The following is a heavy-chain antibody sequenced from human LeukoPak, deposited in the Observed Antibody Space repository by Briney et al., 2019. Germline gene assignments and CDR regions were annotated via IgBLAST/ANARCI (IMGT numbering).Heavy chain of an antibody. CDR1: GFTFSSYG. J-gene: IGHJ6*02. CDR2: ISYDGSNK. V-gene: IGHV3-30*18. CDR3: AKDLEYSSSWYMGTDYYYYYGMDV. Sequence: GGSLRLSCAASGFTFSSYGMPWVRQAPGKGLEWVAVISYDGSNKYYADSVKGRFTISRDNSKNTLYLQMNSLRAEDTAVYYCAKDLEYSSSWYMGTDYYYYYGMDVWGQGTTVTVSS. D-gene: IGHD6-13*01.